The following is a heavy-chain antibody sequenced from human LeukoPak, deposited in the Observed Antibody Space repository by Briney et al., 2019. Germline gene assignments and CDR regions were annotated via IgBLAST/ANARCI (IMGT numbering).Heavy chain of an antibody. V-gene: IGHV4-39*07. CDR3: ARRPGIAYFDY. D-gene: IGHD6-13*01. Sequence: KSSETLSLTCTVSGGSISSSSYYWGWIRQPPGKGLEWIGSIYYSGSTYYNPSLKSRVTISVDTSKNQFSLKLSSVTAADTAVYYCARRPGIAYFDYWGQGTLVTVSS. J-gene: IGHJ4*02. CDR1: GGSISSSSYY. CDR2: IYYSGST.